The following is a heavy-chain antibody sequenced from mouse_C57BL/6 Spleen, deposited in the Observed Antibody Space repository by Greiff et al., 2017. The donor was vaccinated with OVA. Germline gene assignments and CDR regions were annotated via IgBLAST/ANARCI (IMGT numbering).Heavy chain of an antibody. D-gene: IGHD2-10*02. Sequence: DVMLVESGGGLVKPGGSLKLSCAASGFTFSSYAMSWVRQTPEKRLEWVATISDGGSYTYYPDNVKGRFTISRDNAKNNLYLQMSHLKSEDTAMYYCAREDNSIYFDYWGQGTTLTVSS. J-gene: IGHJ2*01. CDR1: GFTFSSYA. CDR2: ISDGGSYT. V-gene: IGHV5-4*01. CDR3: AREDNSIYFDY.